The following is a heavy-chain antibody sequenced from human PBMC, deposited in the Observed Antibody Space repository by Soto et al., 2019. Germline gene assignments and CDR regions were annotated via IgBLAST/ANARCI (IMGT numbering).Heavy chain of an antibody. J-gene: IGHJ6*02. CDR3: ARDVRTTVTFYYYYGMGV. Sequence: SETLALTCTVSGGSISSGGYYWSWIRQHPGKGLEWIGYIYYSGSTYYNPSLKSRVTISVDTSKNQFSLKLSSVTAADTAVYYCARDVRTTVTFYYYYGMGVWGQGTTVTVSS. V-gene: IGHV4-31*03. D-gene: IGHD4-17*01. CDR1: GGSISSGGYY. CDR2: IYYSGST.